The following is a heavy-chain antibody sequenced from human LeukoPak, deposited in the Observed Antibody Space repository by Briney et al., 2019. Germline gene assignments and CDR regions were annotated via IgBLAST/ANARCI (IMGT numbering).Heavy chain of an antibody. Sequence: GGSLRLSCAASAFTFSSHPMGWVRRAPGKGLEWVSSICSSIGCTYYADSVRGRFAISRDDSKNTLYLQMNGLRAEDTAVYYCARISLAPSDNFDSWGQGTLVTVPS. J-gene: IGHJ4*02. CDR1: AFTFSSHP. D-gene: IGHD1-1*01. V-gene: IGHV3-23*01. CDR3: ARISLAPSDNFDS. CDR2: ICSSIGCT.